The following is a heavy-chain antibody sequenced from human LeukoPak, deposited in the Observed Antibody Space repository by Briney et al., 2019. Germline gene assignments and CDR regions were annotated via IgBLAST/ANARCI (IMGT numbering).Heavy chain of an antibody. V-gene: IGHV4-61*02. CDR3: ARDSPVYYCSGGSCYFSY. CDR2: IYTSGST. J-gene: IGHJ4*02. Sequence: SETLSLTCSVSGGSISSGSYYWSWIRQPAGKGREWIGRIYTSGSTNYNPSLKSRVTISVDTSKNQFSLKLSSVTAADTAVYYCARDSPVYYCSGGSCYFSYWGQGTLVTVSS. D-gene: IGHD2-15*01. CDR1: GGSISSGSYY.